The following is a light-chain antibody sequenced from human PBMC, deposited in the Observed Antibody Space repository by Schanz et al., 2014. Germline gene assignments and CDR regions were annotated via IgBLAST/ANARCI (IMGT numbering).Light chain of an antibody. CDR1: QSVSSN. Sequence: EIVMTQSPATLSVSPGERATLSCRASQSVSSNLAWYQQKPGQAPRLLIYGASTRATGIPARFSGSGSGTDFTLTISRLEPEDSAVYYCQQYTGSPEWTFGQGTRVDIK. CDR3: QQYTGSPEWT. V-gene: IGKV3-15*01. CDR2: GAS. J-gene: IGKJ1*01.